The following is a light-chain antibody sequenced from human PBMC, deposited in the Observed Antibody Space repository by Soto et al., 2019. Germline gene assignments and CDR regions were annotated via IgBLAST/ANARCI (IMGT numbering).Light chain of an antibody. J-gene: IGKJ1*01. V-gene: IGKV1D-8*03. CDR2: AAS. CDR3: QRSDSTWT. Sequence: VIWMTQSPSLLSASTGDIVTISCRMSQGISSYLAWYQQKPGKAPNLLIYAASKLHSGVPPRFSGSGSGTDFTLIINGLQPEDFATYYCQRSDSTWTLGQGTKVDIK. CDR1: QGISSY.